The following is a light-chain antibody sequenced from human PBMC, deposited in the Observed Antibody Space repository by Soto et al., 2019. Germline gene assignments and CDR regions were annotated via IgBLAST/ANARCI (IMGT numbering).Light chain of an antibody. CDR3: QQRSSWPPT. Sequence: EIVLTQSPAPLAFSPGERASLSCRASQSVSRYLAWYQQRPGQAPRLLIYDTSNRVTGIPARFSGSGSGTDFTLTISSLEPEDFAVYYCQQRSSWPPTFGQGTKMDIK. V-gene: IGKV3-11*01. CDR2: DTS. CDR1: QSVSRY. J-gene: IGKJ1*01.